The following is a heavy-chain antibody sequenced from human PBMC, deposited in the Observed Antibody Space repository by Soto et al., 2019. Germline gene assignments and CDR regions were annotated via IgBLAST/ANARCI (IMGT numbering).Heavy chain of an antibody. CDR3: ASLEGYWSSTSCPIRSYYYYGMDV. D-gene: IGHD2-2*01. CDR2: IIPIFGTA. CDR1: GGTFSSYA. Sequence: QVQLVQSGAEVKKPGSSVKVSCKASGGTFSSYAISWVRQAPGQGLEWMGGIIPIFGTANYAQKFQGRVTITAYESTSTAYRELSSLRSEDTAVYYCASLEGYWSSTSCPIRSYYYYGMDVWGQGTTVTVSS. V-gene: IGHV1-69*01. J-gene: IGHJ6*02.